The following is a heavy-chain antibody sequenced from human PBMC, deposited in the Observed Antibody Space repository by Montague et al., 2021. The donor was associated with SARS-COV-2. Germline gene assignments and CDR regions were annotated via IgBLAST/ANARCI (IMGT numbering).Heavy chain of an antibody. J-gene: IGHJ6*02. CDR2: IYTSGST. CDR1: GGSISSGSYY. D-gene: IGHD2-15*01. Sequence: TLSLTCTVSGGSISSGSYYWSWIRQPAGKGLEWIGRIYTSGSTNYNPSLKSRVTISVDTSKNQFSLKQSSVTAADTAVYYCAGGPAATYYYGMDVWGQGTTVTVSS. CDR3: AGGPAATYYYGMDV. V-gene: IGHV4-61*02.